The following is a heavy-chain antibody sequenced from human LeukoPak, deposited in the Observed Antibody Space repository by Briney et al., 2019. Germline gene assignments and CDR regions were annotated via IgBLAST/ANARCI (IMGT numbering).Heavy chain of an antibody. CDR1: GGTFSSYA. D-gene: IGHD3-16*01. J-gene: IGHJ5*02. V-gene: IGHV1-69*13. CDR2: IIPIFGTA. CDR3: ARSTIMRHYNWFDP. Sequence: ASVKVSCKASGGTFSSYAISWVRQAPGQGLEWMGGIIPIFGTANYAQKFQDRVTITAGESTSTAYMELSSLRSEDTAMYYCARSTIMRHYNWFDPWGQGTLVTVSS.